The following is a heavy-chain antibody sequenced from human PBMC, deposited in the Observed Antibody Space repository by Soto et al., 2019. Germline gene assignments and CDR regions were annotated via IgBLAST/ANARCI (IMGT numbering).Heavy chain of an antibody. D-gene: IGHD2-2*01. Sequence: GSSLRLSCVASGFTFSTHAMSWVLQATGKGLEWVSTFSGSGGNIYYAESVKGRLTISRDDSKNTLYLQMDSLRVEETAVYYCAKDPPWTVGPLAMDVWGQGTTVTVS. V-gene: IGHV3-23*01. J-gene: IGHJ6*02. CDR1: GFTFSTHA. CDR3: AKDPPWTVGPLAMDV. CDR2: FSGSGGNI.